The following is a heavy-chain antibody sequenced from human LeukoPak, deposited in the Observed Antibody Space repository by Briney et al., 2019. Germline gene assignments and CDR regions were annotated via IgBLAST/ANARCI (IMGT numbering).Heavy chain of an antibody. V-gene: IGHV4-39*07. Sequence: KPSETLSLTCTVSGGSISSSSYYWGWIRQPPGKGLEWIGSIYYSGSTYYNPSLKSRVTISVDTSKNQFSLKLSSVTAADTAVYYCAIPNRSAAAGAEYFQHWGQGTLVTVSS. CDR2: IYYSGST. D-gene: IGHD6-13*01. J-gene: IGHJ1*01. CDR3: AIPNRSAAAGAEYFQH. CDR1: GGSISSSSYY.